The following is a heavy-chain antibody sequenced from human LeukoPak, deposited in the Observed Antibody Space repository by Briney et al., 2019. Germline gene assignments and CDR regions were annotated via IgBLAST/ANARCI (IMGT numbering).Heavy chain of an antibody. Sequence: GGSLRLSCAASGFTFSSYGMHWARQAPGKGLEWVAVIWYDGSNKYYADSVKGRFTISRDNSKNTLYLQMNSLRAEDTAVYYCARDLFLSSSLDYYGMDVWGQGTTVTVSS. CDR1: GFTFSSYG. CDR3: ARDLFLSSSLDYYGMDV. D-gene: IGHD6-13*01. V-gene: IGHV3-33*01. J-gene: IGHJ6*02. CDR2: IWYDGSNK.